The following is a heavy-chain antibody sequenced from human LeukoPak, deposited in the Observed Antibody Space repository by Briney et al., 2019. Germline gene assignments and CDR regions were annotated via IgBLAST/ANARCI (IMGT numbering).Heavy chain of an antibody. V-gene: IGHV3-48*04. CDR2: ISSSGSTI. D-gene: IGHD4-17*01. CDR1: GFTFSSYS. J-gene: IGHJ4*02. CDR3: ARGPTVINEGDDY. Sequence: GGSLRLSCAASGFTFSSYSMNWVRQAPGKGLEWVSYISSSGSTIYYADSVKGRFTISRDNAKNSLYLQMNSLRAEDTAVYYCARGPTVINEGDDYWGQGTLVTVSS.